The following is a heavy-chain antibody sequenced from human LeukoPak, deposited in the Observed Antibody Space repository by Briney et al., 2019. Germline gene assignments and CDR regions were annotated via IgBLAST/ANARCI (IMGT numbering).Heavy chain of an antibody. Sequence: PGGSLRLSCAASGFTFSTYSMKWVRQAPGKGLEWVSYISSSSGTIYYADSVKGRFTISRDNAKNSLYLQMNGLRDEDTAVYYCARDQSDYYGSGSYSEGSYWGLGTLVTVSS. CDR3: ARDQSDYYGSGSYSEGSY. D-gene: IGHD3-10*01. J-gene: IGHJ4*02. CDR1: GFTFSTYS. CDR2: ISSSSGTI. V-gene: IGHV3-48*02.